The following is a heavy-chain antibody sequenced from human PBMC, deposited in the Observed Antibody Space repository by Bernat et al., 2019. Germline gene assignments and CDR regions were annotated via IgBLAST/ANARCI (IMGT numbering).Heavy chain of an antibody. CDR3: ARPAFSSRGYYGSGSLLIYDY. CDR1: GYSFTSYW. Sequence: EVQLVQSGAEVKKPGESLKISCKGSGYSFTSYWIGWVRQMPGKGLEWMGIIYPGDSDTRYSPSFQGQVTISADKSISTAYLQWSSLKASDTAMYYCARPAFSSRGYYGSGSLLIYDYWGQGTLVTVSS. CDR2: IYPGDSDT. J-gene: IGHJ4*02. D-gene: IGHD3-10*01. V-gene: IGHV5-51*01.